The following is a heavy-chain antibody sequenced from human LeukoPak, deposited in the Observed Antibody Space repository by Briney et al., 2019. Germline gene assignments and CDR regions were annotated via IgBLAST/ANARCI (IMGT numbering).Heavy chain of an antibody. V-gene: IGHV3-15*01. CDR2: IRAKTDSGSI. CDR1: RFTFTNAG. CDR3: AARSSGWCSYGMDV. J-gene: IGHJ6*02. Sequence: GGSLRLSCAASRFTFTNAGMSCVRQSPGKGVESGGRIRAKTDSGSIAYAGPVKVRFTISKDDSKTMLYRQLNILRFEDPSVYYCAARSSGWCSYGMDVWGQGTTVVVSS. D-gene: IGHD6-19*01.